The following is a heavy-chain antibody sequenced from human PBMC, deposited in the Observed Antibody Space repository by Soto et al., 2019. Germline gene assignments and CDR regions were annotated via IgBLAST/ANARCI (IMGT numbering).Heavy chain of an antibody. Sequence: QVQLQESGPGLVKPSQTLSLTCTVSGGSVSSGDYYWSWIRQPPGKGLEWIGYIQHSGSTKYSPSLKSRFTILVETSTDQLSLELSSVTAADAAVYYCARGGSISWFITPRFVDFWGQGFVVTVSA. CDR1: GGSVSSGDYY. V-gene: IGHV4-30-4*01. D-gene: IGHD6-13*01. J-gene: IGHJ4*02. CDR2: IQHSGST. CDR3: ARGGSISWFITPRFVDF.